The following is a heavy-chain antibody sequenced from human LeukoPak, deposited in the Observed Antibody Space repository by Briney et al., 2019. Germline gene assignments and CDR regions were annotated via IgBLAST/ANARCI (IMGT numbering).Heavy chain of an antibody. Sequence: GGSLRLSXAXSGFTVSSNYMSWVRQAPGKGVEWVSVIYSGGSTYYADSVKGRLTISRDNSKNTLYLQMNSLRAEDTAVYYCARGRDYFDYWGQGTLVAVSS. CDR1: GFTVSSNY. V-gene: IGHV3-66*01. CDR2: IYSGGST. D-gene: IGHD3-10*01. J-gene: IGHJ4*02. CDR3: ARGRDYFDY.